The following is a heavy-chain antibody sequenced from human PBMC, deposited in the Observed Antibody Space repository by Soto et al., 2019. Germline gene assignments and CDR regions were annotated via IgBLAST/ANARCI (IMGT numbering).Heavy chain of an antibody. CDR3: ARGGGYDSFDF. CDR1: GDSIYSSTYY. Sequence: PSETLSLTCSVSGDSIYSSTYYWGWIRQPPGKGLEWIGCIFERGTAYHNPSFKSRVTSSVDRTRNQFSLSLSSMTAADKAVYYCARGGGYDSFDFWGQGIQVTVSS. J-gene: IGHJ4*02. CDR2: IFERGTA. V-gene: IGHV4-39*07. D-gene: IGHD2-15*01.